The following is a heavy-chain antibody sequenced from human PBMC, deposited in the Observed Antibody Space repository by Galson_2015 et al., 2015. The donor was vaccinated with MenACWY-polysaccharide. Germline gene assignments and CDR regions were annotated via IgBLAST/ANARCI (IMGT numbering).Heavy chain of an antibody. D-gene: IGHD2-2*01. CDR2: MNPGSGNT. Sequence: SCKASGYTFTGFGINWVRQATGQGLEWMGWMNPGSGNTGYAQKWQGRVTMTRDISITTAYMELSSLRSEDTAIYYCARLNCSRVSCYYGMDVWGQGTTVTVSS. CDR3: ARLNCSRVSCYYGMDV. V-gene: IGHV1-8*01. J-gene: IGHJ6*02. CDR1: GYTFTGFG.